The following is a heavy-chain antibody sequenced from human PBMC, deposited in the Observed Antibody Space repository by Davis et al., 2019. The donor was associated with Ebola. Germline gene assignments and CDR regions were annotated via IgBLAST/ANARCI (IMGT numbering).Heavy chain of an antibody. D-gene: IGHD1-26*01. J-gene: IGHJ3*02. CDR3: ARHSVGATSTDAFDI. Sequence: SVKVSCKASGGTFSSYTISWVRQAPGQGLEWMGRIIPILGIANYAQKFQGRVTMTRDTSTSTVYMELSSLRSEDTAVYYCARHSVGATSTDAFDIWGQGTMVTVSS. CDR1: GGTFSSYT. V-gene: IGHV1-69*02. CDR2: IIPILGIA.